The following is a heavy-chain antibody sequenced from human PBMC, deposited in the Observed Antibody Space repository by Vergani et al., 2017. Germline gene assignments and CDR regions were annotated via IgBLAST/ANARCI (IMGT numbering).Heavy chain of an antibody. V-gene: IGHV4-38-2*01. D-gene: IGHD6-13*01. J-gene: IGHJ6*03. CDR3: ARAAAGRDWYYYYYMDV. CDR1: GYSISSGYF. Sequence: QVQLQESGPRLVKPSETLSLNCGVSGYSISSGYFWGWIRQPPGKGLEWIGNIYHSGITYYSPSLKSRVTISVDTSKNQFSLKLSSVTAADTAVYYCARAAAGRDWYYYYYMDVWGKGTTVTVSS. CDR2: IYHSGIT.